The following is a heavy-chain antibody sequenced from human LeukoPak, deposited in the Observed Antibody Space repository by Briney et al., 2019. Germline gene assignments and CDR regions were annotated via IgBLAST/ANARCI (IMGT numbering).Heavy chain of an antibody. CDR3: ARAGLWDIVVVVAADADAFDI. Sequence: ASVKVSCKASGGTLSSYAISWVRQAPGQGLEWMGGIIPIFGTANYAQKFQGRVTITADESTSTAYMELSSLRSEDTAVYYCARAGLWDIVVVVAADADAFDIWGQGTMVTVSS. CDR2: IIPIFGTA. D-gene: IGHD2-15*01. J-gene: IGHJ3*02. V-gene: IGHV1-69*13. CDR1: GGTLSSYA.